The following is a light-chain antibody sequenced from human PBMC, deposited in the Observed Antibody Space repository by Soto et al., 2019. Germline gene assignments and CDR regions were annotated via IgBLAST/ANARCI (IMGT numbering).Light chain of an antibody. Sequence: DIQMTQSPSMLSASVGDRVSITCRASQSISTWLAWYQQKPGKAPKLLIYKASTLKTGVPSRFSGSGSGTEFTLTISSLQPDDLATYYCQQYNTYRTFGQGTKVDIK. V-gene: IGKV1-5*03. CDR1: QSISTW. CDR3: QQYNTYRT. CDR2: KAS. J-gene: IGKJ1*01.